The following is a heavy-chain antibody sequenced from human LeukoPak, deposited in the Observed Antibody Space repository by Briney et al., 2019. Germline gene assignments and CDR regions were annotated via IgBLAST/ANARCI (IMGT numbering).Heavy chain of an antibody. CDR2: ISYDGSNK. CDR3: ARETDSSGLYYFDY. CDR1: GFTFSSYA. V-gene: IGHV3-30-3*01. Sequence: GRSLRLSRAASGFTFSSYAMHWVRQAPGKGLEWVAVISYDGSNKYYADSVKGRFTISRDNSKNTLYLQMNSLRAEDTAVYYCARETDSSGLYYFDYWGQGTLVTVSS. D-gene: IGHD3-22*01. J-gene: IGHJ4*02.